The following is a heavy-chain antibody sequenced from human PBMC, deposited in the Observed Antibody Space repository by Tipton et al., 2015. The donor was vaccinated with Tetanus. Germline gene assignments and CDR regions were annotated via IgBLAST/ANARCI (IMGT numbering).Heavy chain of an antibody. CDR1: GGSISSYY. J-gene: IGHJ1*01. V-gene: IGHV4-59*07. CDR2: IYYSGST. Sequence: TLSLTCTVSGGSISSYYWSWIRQPPGKGLEWIGYIYYSGSTNYNSSLWSRVTISLDTSKNQFSLKLSSVTAADTAVYYCVANDGGLEHGQHWGQGTLVTVSS. CDR3: VANDGGLEHGQH. D-gene: IGHD2-8*01.